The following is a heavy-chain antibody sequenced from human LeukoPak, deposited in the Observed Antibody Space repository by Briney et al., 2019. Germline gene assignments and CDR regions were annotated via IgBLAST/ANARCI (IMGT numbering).Heavy chain of an antibody. Sequence: ASVKVSCKASGYTFTNYHMNWVRQAPGQGLEWMGIINPSGGSTANAQKFQGRVIMTRDMSTSTVYMELSSLRSEDTAVYFCARYGHSPFFDYWGQGTLVIVSS. D-gene: IGHD4-17*01. J-gene: IGHJ4*02. CDR1: GYTFTNYH. CDR2: INPSGGST. CDR3: ARYGHSPFFDY. V-gene: IGHV1-46*01.